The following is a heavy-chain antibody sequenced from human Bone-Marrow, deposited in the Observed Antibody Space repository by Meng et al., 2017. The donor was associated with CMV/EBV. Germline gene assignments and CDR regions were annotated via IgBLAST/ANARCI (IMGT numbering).Heavy chain of an antibody. CDR1: GFTVSTSY. Sequence: GESLKISCAVSGFTVSTSYMSWVRQAPGKGLEWVSIIYSVGNTYYADSVKGRFTISRDNAKNTLTLQMNSLRVDDTAVYYCARNLVLPAAIQYYYHNHGMDVWAQGTTVTVSS. V-gene: IGHV3-66*02. CDR2: IYSVGNT. CDR3: ARNLVLPAAIQYYYHNHGMDV. D-gene: IGHD2-2*01. J-gene: IGHJ6*02.